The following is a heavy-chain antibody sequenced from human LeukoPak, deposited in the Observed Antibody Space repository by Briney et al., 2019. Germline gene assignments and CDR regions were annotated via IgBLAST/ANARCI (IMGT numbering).Heavy chain of an antibody. CDR1: GDGLSASSDG. D-gene: IGHD7-27*01. CDR3: ARDADWGYDAYDI. Sequence: HSQTLSLTCAISGDGLSASSDGWNWVRQSPSRGLEWLGRTYYKSKWHNDYAVSVKSRITISPDTSKNQFSLHLNSVTPEDTAVYYCARDADWGYDAYDIWGQGTMVTVSS. J-gene: IGHJ3*02. CDR2: TYYKSKWHN. V-gene: IGHV6-1*01.